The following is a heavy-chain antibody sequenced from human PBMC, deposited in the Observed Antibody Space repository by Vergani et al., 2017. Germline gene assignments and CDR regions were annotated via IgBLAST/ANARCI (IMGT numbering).Heavy chain of an antibody. V-gene: IGHV1-2*06. CDR2: INPNSGGT. Sequence: QVQLVQSGAEVKKPGASVKVSCKASGYTFTGYYMHWVRQAPEQGLEWMGRINPNSGGTNYAQKFQGRVTMTRDTSISTAYMELSRLRSDDTAVYYCARDSSPEFYSSSPTFDYWGQGTLVTVSS. CDR1: GYTFTGYY. J-gene: IGHJ4*02. CDR3: ARDSSPEFYSSSPTFDY. D-gene: IGHD6-6*01.